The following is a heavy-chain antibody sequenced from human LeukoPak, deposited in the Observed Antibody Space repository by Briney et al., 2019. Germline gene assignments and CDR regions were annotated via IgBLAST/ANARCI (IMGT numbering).Heavy chain of an antibody. J-gene: IGHJ6*02. Sequence: SETLSLTCTVSGGSISSYYWSWIRQPPGKGLEWIGYISYSGSTIYNPSLKSRVTISVDTSKNQFSLKLSSVTAADTAVYYCARLPYYYGSGSYYNPKNYYYYGMDVWGQGTTVTVSS. V-gene: IGHV4-59*08. CDR1: GGSISSYY. CDR2: ISYSGST. CDR3: ARLPYYYGSGSYYNPKNYYYYGMDV. D-gene: IGHD3-10*01.